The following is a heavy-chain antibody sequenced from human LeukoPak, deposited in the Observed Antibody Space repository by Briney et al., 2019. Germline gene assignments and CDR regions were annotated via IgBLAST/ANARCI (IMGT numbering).Heavy chain of an antibody. Sequence: GASVKVSCKASGYTFTGYYMHWVRQAPGQGLEWMGWINPNSGGTNYAQKFQGRVTMTRDTSISTAYMELSRLRSDDTAVYYCAPGDRRGCSGTSCNSNWGQGTLVTVSS. CDR1: GYTFTGYY. J-gene: IGHJ4*02. D-gene: IGHD2-2*01. CDR2: INPNSGGT. CDR3: APGDRRGCSGTSCNSN. V-gene: IGHV1-2*02.